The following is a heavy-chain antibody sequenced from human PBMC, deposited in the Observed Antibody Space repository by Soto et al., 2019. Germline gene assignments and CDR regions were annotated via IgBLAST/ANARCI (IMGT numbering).Heavy chain of an antibody. Sequence: QVQLVQSGAEVKKPGSSVKVSCKASGGTFSSYAISWVRQAPGQGLEWMGGIIPIFGTANYAQKFQGRVTITADESTSKAYMELSSLRSEDTAVYYCARVTKIIAVAAHGWFDPWGQGTLVTVSS. CDR1: GGTFSSYA. J-gene: IGHJ5*02. D-gene: IGHD6-19*01. V-gene: IGHV1-69*01. CDR3: ARVTKIIAVAAHGWFDP. CDR2: IIPIFGTA.